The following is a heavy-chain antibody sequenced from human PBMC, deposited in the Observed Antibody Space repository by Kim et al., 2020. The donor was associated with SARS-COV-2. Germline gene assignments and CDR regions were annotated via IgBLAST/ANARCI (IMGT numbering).Heavy chain of an antibody. J-gene: IGHJ4*02. CDR3: VRVGISAYDY. Sequence: RTDYANSVNGRFTISRDNSKNTVYLKMDSLRPEDMAVYYCVRVGISAYDYWGQGTLVTVSS. D-gene: IGHD6-25*01. V-gene: IGHV3-64*01. CDR2: RT.